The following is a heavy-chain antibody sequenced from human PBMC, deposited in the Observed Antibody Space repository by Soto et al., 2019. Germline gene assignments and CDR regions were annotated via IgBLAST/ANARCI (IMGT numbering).Heavy chain of an antibody. Sequence: GGSLRLSCAASGFPFGENAMSWVRQAPGKGLEWVSGISDSGATTYYADSVRGRFTISRDNSKNTLYLQMKSLGAEDSASYYCAKEDTSSGSLDYWGQGALVTVSS. D-gene: IGHD6-19*01. CDR2: ISDSGATT. CDR1: GFPFGENA. CDR3: AKEDTSSGSLDY. V-gene: IGHV3-23*01. J-gene: IGHJ4*02.